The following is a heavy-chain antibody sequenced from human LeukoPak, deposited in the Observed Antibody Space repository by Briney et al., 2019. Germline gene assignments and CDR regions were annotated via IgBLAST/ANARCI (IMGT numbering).Heavy chain of an antibody. Sequence: VSVKVSCKASGYTFNNYYMHWVRQAPGQGLEWMGWINPNSGDTNSAQKFQGRVTMTRDTSISTAYMELSRLRSDDTAVYYCARSYCSSTSCYRGDYYFDYWGQGTLVTVSS. CDR3: ARSYCSSTSCYRGDYYFDY. CDR2: INPNSGDT. J-gene: IGHJ4*02. D-gene: IGHD2-2*02. CDR1: GYTFNNYY. V-gene: IGHV1-2*02.